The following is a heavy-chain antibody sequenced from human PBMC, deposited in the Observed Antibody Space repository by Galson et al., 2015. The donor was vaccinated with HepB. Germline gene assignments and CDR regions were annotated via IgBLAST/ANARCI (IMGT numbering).Heavy chain of an antibody. CDR1: GYTFTSYY. V-gene: IGHV1-46*01. J-gene: IGHJ5*02. CDR3: ARDRGTPYCSGGSCCSHWFDP. CDR2: INPSGGST. D-gene: IGHD2-15*01. Sequence: SVKVSCKASGYTFTSYYMHWVRQAPGQGLEWMGIINPSGGSTSYAQKFQGRVTMTRDTSTSTVYMELSSLRSEDTAVYYCARDRGTPYCSGGSCCSHWFDPWGQGTLVTVSS.